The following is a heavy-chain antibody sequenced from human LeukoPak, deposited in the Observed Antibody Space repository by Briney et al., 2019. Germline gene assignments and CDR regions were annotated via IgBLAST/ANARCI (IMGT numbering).Heavy chain of an antibody. V-gene: IGHV1-69*05. CDR2: IIPIFGTA. D-gene: IGHD6-6*01. CDR1: GGTFSSYA. CDR3: ASIPYSSSSTRNNY. Sequence: SVKVSCKASGGTFSSYAISWVRQAPGQGLEWMGRIIPIFGTANYAQKFQGRVTITTDESTSTAYMELSSLRSEDTAVYYCASIPYSSSSTRNNYWGQGTLVTVSS. J-gene: IGHJ4*02.